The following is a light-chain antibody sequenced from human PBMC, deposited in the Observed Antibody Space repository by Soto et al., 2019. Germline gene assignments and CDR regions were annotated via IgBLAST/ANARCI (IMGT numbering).Light chain of an antibody. CDR3: HQYADSPRT. CDR2: GAS. Sequence: EIVLTQSPGTLSLSPGERATLSCRASQSVGKNFVAWYQQKPGQAPRFLMYGASTRATGIPDRFSGSGSGTDFTLTINRLEPEDFAVYYCHQYADSPRTFSQGTKVEI. J-gene: IGKJ1*01. V-gene: IGKV3-20*01. CDR1: QSVGKNF.